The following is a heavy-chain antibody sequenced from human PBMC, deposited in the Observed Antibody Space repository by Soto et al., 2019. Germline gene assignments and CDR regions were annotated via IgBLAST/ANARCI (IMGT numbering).Heavy chain of an antibody. J-gene: IGHJ5*02. CDR2: ISYDGSNK. CDR3: ARDRNDLWSGHAVGWFDP. D-gene: IGHD3-3*01. V-gene: IGHV3-30-3*01. Sequence: QVQLVESGGGVVQSGRSLRLSCAASGFTFSSYAMHWVRQAPGKGLEWVAVISYDGSNKYYADSVKGRFTISRNNSKNTLYLQMNSLRAEDTAVYYCARDRNDLWSGHAVGWFDPWGQGTLVTVSS. CDR1: GFTFSSYA.